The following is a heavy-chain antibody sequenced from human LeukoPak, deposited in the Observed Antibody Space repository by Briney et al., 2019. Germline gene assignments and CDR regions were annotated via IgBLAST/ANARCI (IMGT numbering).Heavy chain of an antibody. CDR1: GGSISSYY. Sequence: PSETLSLTCTVSGGSISSYYWSWIRQPAGKGLEWIGRIYTSGSTNYNPSLKSRVTMSVDTSKNQFSLKLSSVTAADTAVYYCAREGPIVATIWYYYYYYMDVWGKGTTVTVSS. CDR2: IYTSGST. D-gene: IGHD5-12*01. CDR3: AREGPIVATIWYYYYYYMDV. J-gene: IGHJ6*03. V-gene: IGHV4-4*07.